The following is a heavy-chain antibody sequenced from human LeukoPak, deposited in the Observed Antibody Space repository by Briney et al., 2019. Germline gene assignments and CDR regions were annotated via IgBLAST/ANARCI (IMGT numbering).Heavy chain of an antibody. Sequence: GGSLRLSCAASGFTFSTYNMNWVRQAPGKGLEWVSYISSSSSTIYYADSVKGRFTISRDNAKNSLYLQMNSLRAEDTAVYYCARVFSNLVGATSDYWGQGTLVTVSS. J-gene: IGHJ4*02. V-gene: IGHV3-48*04. D-gene: IGHD1-26*01. CDR2: ISSSSSTI. CDR3: ARVFSNLVGATSDY. CDR1: GFTFSTYN.